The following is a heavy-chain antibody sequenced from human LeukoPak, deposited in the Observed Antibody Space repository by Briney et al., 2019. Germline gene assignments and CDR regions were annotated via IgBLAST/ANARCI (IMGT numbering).Heavy chain of an antibody. V-gene: IGHV3-23*01. CDR2: ISGSGGST. Sequence: GGPLRLSCAASGFTFSSYAMSWVRQAPGKGLEWVSAISGSGGSTYYADSVKGRFTISRDNSKNTLYLQMNSLRAEDTAVYYCAKDTIPHMVRGRNYFDYWGQGTLVTVSS. J-gene: IGHJ4*02. CDR3: AKDTIPHMVRGRNYFDY. CDR1: GFTFSSYA. D-gene: IGHD3-10*01.